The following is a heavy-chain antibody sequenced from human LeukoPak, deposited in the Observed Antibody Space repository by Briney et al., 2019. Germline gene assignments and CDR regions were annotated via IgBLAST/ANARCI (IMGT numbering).Heavy chain of an antibody. J-gene: IGHJ5*02. V-gene: IGHV4-4*07. CDR2: IYASGST. CDR1: GGSISSYY. Sequence: SETLSLTCTVSGGSISSYYWSWIRQPAGKGLEWIGRIYASGSTNYNPSLKSRVTISVDKSKNQFSLKLSSVTAADTAVYYCARSLLTRFDPWGQGTLVTVSS. CDR3: ARSLLTRFDP.